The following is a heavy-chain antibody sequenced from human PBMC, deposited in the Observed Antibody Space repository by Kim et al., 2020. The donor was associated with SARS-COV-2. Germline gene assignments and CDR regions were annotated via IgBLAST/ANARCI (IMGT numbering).Heavy chain of an antibody. CDR2: ISSSGSTI. CDR3: ARDGPNDYGDPSPVW. D-gene: IGHD4-17*01. Sequence: GGSLRLSCAASGFTFSSYEMNWVRQAPGKGLEWVSYISSSGSTIYYADSVKGRFTISRDNAKNSLYLQMNSLIAEDTAVYYCARDGPNDYGDPSPVWWGQGTLVTVSS. CDR1: GFTFSSYE. V-gene: IGHV3-48*03. J-gene: IGHJ4*02.